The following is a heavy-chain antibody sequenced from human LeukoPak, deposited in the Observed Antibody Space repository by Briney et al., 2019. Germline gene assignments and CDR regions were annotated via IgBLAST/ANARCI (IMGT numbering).Heavy chain of an antibody. CDR3: ADQEIDY. CDR2: IRYDGYNK. V-gene: IGHV3-30*02. J-gene: IGHJ4*02. Sequence: GGSLRLSCAASGFTLNSHGMHWVRQAPGQGLEWVAFIRYDGYNKYYADSVKGRFTISRDNSKNILYLQMNSLTTADTAVYFCADQEIDYWGQGTLVTVSS. CDR1: GFTLNSHG. D-gene: IGHD2-2*01.